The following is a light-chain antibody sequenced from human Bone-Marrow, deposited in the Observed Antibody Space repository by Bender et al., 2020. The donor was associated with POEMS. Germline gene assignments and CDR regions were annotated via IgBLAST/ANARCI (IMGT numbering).Light chain of an antibody. CDR3: SSYAGSNRVI. Sequence: QSVLTQPPSVSGTPGQRVTIPCSGSGSNIGGYPVNWYQQLPGTAPRLLIYTNNERPSGVPDRFSGSKSGNTASLTISGLQAEDEADYYCSSYAGSNRVIFGGGTQLTVL. J-gene: IGLJ2*01. CDR2: TNN. CDR1: GSNIGGYP. V-gene: IGLV1-44*01.